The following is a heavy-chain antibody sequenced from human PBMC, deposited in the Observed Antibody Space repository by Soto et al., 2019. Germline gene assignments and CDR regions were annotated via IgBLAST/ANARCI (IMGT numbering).Heavy chain of an antibody. V-gene: IGHV3-30*18. CDR1: GFKFSKYGYG. CDR3: AKDQYTNRDPGVSGMDV. J-gene: IGHJ6*02. D-gene: IGHD7-27*01. Sequence: QVQLVESGGGVVQPGKSLRLSCAGSGFKFSKYGYGMHWVRQSPGKGLEWVAFIAFDGSNKYYSDSVKGRFTVSRDNSNNTLYLEVNSLRAEDTAVYYCAKDQYTNRDPGVSGMDVGGQGATVTVSS. CDR2: IAFDGSNK.